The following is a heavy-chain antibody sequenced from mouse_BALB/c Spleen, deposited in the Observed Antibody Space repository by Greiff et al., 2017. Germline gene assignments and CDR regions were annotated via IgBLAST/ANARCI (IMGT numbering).Heavy chain of an antibody. J-gene: IGHJ4*01. Sequence: EVKVVESGGGLVKPGGSLKLSCAASGFTFSSYAMSWVRQSPEKRLEWVAEISSGGSYTYYPDTVTGRFTISRDNAKNTLYLEMSSLRSEDTAMYYCARETVSYAMDYWGQGTSVTVSS. D-gene: IGHD4-1*01. CDR2: ISSGGSYT. CDR1: GFTFSSYA. CDR3: ARETVSYAMDY. V-gene: IGHV5-9-4*01.